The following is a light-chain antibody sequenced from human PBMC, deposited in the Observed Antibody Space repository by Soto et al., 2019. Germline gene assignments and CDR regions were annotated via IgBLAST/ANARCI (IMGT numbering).Light chain of an antibody. V-gene: IGKV1-39*01. CDR2: GAK. CDR3: QQCHATPLT. J-gene: IGKJ5*01. CDR1: HAISNY. Sequence: DIQMTQSPSFLSASVVDIVTINFLASHAISNYLNWYQQRPGKAPNLLIFGAKTLQSGVPSRFSGSGYGTDFTLTITTLQPEDVGIYYCQQCHATPLTFGQGTRREIK.